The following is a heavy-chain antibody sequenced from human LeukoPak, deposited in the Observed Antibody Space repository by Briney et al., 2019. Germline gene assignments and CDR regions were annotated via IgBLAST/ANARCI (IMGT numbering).Heavy chain of an antibody. CDR1: GGTFSSYA. CDR3: ARDLGYCSSTSCFDDY. D-gene: IGHD2-2*03. J-gene: IGHJ4*02. V-gene: IGHV1-69*13. Sequence: ASVKVSCKASGGTFSSYAISWVRQASGQGLEWMGGIIPIFGTANYAQKFQGRVTITADESTSTAYMELSSLRSEDTAVYYCARDLGYCSSTSCFDDYWGQGTLVTVSS. CDR2: IIPIFGTA.